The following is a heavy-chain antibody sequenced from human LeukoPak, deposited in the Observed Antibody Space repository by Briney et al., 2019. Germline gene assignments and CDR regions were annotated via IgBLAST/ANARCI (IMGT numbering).Heavy chain of an antibody. V-gene: IGHV3-9*01. CDR3: AKDMGDNWNYGGVPIDY. Sequence: GRSLRLSCAASGFTFDDYAMHWVRQAPGKGLEWVSGISWNSGSIGYADSVKGRFTISRDNAKNSLYLQMNSLRAEDTALYYCAKDMGDNWNYGGVPIDYWGQGTLVTVSS. D-gene: IGHD1-7*01. CDR1: GFTFDDYA. J-gene: IGHJ4*02. CDR2: ISWNSGSI.